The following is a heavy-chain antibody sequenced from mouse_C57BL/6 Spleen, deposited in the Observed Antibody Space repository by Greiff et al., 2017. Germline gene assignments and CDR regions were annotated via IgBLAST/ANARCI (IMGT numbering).Heavy chain of an antibody. CDR2: ISSGSSTI. J-gene: IGHJ1*03. Sequence: EVKLEESGGGLVKPGGSLKLSCAASGFTFSDYGMHWVRQAPEKGLEWVAYISSGSSTIYYADTVKGRFTISRDNAKNTLFLQMTSLRSEDTAMYYCARTNVWYFDVWGTGTTVTVSS. CDR3: ARTNVWYFDV. CDR1: GFTFSDYG. V-gene: IGHV5-17*01.